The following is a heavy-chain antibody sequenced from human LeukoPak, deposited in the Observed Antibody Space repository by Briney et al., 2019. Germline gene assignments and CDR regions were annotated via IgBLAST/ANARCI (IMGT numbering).Heavy chain of an antibody. Sequence: GGSLRLSCAASGFTFSSYSTNWIRQAPGKGLDRVSSISSSSSYIYYADSVKGRFTISRDNAKNSLYLQMNSLRAEDTAVYYCARGRKGIVVVPAANWFDPWGQGTLVTVSS. CDR3: ARGRKGIVVVPAANWFDP. J-gene: IGHJ5*02. CDR2: ISSSSSYI. V-gene: IGHV3-21*01. D-gene: IGHD2-2*01. CDR1: GFTFSSYS.